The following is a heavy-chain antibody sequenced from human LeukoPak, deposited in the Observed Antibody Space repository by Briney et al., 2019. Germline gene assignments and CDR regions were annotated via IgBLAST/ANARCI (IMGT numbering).Heavy chain of an antibody. D-gene: IGHD6-19*01. Sequence: SVKVSCKASGGTFSSYAISWVRQAPGQGLEWMGRIIPILGIANYAQKFQGRVTITADKSTSTAYMELSSLRSEDTAVYYCARDHSSGWSYYFDYWGQGTLVTVSS. CDR3: ARDHSSGWSYYFDY. CDR1: GGTFSSYA. V-gene: IGHV1-69*04. CDR2: IIPILGIA. J-gene: IGHJ4*02.